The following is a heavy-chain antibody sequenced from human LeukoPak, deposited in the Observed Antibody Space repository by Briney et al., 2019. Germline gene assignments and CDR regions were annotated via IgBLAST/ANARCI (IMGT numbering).Heavy chain of an antibody. CDR1: GFTSSSYA. J-gene: IGHJ4*02. Sequence: GASLRLSCAASGFTSSSYAMSWVRQAPGKGLEWVSAISGSGGSTYYADSVKGRFTISRDNSKNTLYLQMNSLRAEDTAVYYCAKRGREHYDSSGYLDYWGQGTLVTVSS. CDR3: AKRGREHYDSSGYLDY. D-gene: IGHD3-22*01. CDR2: ISGSGGST. V-gene: IGHV3-23*01.